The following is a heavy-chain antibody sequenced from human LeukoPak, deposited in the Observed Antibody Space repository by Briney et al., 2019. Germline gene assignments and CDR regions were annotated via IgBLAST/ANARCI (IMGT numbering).Heavy chain of an antibody. CDR3: ASEPAGYSSGWFDY. V-gene: IGHV3-48*03. D-gene: IGHD6-19*01. J-gene: IGHJ4*02. CDR1: GFTFSSYE. Sequence: GGSLRLSCAASGFTFSSYEMNWVRQAPGKGLEWVSYISSSGSTIYYADSVKGRFTISRDNAKNSLYLQMNSLRAEDTAVYYCASEPAGYSSGWFDYWGQGTPVTVSS. CDR2: ISSSGSTI.